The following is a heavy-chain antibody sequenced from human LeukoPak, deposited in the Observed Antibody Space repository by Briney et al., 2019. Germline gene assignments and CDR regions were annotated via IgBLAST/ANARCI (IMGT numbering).Heavy chain of an antibody. D-gene: IGHD3-10*01. V-gene: IGHV4-39*01. CDR3: ARHYYGSGSYLLLDY. CDR2: IYYSGST. Sequence: SETLSLTCTVSGGSISSSSYYWGWIRQPPGKGLEWIGSIYYSGSTYYNPSLKSRVTISVDTSKNQFSLKLSSVTATDTAVYYCARHYYGSGSYLLLDYWGQGTLVTVSS. CDR1: GGSISSSSYY. J-gene: IGHJ4*02.